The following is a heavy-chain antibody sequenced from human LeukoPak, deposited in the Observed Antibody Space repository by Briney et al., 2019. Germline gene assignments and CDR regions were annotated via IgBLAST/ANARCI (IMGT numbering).Heavy chain of an antibody. D-gene: IGHD3-3*01. CDR1: GFTFSSYN. CDR2: ISSRSSYI. J-gene: IGHJ4*02. Sequence: GGCMRLSCAASGFTFSSYNMKWVRQAPGKGLEWVSSISSRSSYIFYADSVKGRFTISRDNAKKSLYLQMNSLRAEDTAVYYCASGVNYFDYWGQGTLVTVSS. V-gene: IGHV3-21*01. CDR3: ASGVNYFDY.